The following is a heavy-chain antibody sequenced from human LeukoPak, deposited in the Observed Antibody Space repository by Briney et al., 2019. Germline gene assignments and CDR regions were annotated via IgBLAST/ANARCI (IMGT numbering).Heavy chain of an antibody. D-gene: IGHD3-10*01. CDR1: GYTFTNYG. V-gene: IGHV1-18*01. CDR3: ARGSFIPASLLWFGEGDNYFDY. J-gene: IGHJ4*02. CDR2: ISAYNGNT. Sequence: GASVKVSCKSTGYTFTNYGISWVRQAPGRGLEWMGWISAYNGNTNYAQKIQGRVTMTTDTSTNTAYMELRSLRSDDTAVYYCARGSFIPASLLWFGEGDNYFDYWGQGTLVTVSS.